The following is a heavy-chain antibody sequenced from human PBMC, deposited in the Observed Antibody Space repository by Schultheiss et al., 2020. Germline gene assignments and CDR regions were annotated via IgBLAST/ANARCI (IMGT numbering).Heavy chain of an antibody. D-gene: IGHD3-10*01. V-gene: IGHV4-38-2*02. J-gene: IGHJ4*02. CDR2: IYYSGST. CDR1: GYSISSGYY. CDR3: ARVLDGITMVRGVMDY. Sequence: SQTLSLTCTVSGYSISSGYYWGWIRQPPGKGLEWIGSIYYSGSTNYNPSLKSRVTISVDTSKNQFSLKLSSVTAADTAVYYCARVLDGITMVRGVMDYWGQGTLVTVSS.